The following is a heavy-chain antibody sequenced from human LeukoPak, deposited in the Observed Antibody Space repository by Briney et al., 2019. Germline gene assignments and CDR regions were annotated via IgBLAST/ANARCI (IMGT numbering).Heavy chain of an antibody. CDR3: AKESCSSTSCYNFDY. D-gene: IGHD2-2*01. CDR2: ISGSGGST. J-gene: IGHJ4*02. Sequence: GGSLRLSCAASGFTFSSYSMNWVRQAPGKGLEWVSAISGSGGSTYYADSVKGRFTISRDNSKNTLYLQMNSLRAEDTAVYYCAKESCSSTSCYNFDYWGQGTLVTVSS. CDR1: GFTFSSYS. V-gene: IGHV3-23*01.